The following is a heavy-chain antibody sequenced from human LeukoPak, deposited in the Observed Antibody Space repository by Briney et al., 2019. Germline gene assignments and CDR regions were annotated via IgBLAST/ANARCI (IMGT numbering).Heavy chain of an antibody. CDR1: GNYW. Sequence: GGSLRLSCAASGNYWMHWVRQAPGKGLVWVSHINSDGSWTGYADSVKGRFTISKDNAKNTVYLQMNNLRAEDTAVYYCARECGDGYNYFDYWGQGTLVTVSS. V-gene: IGHV3-74*01. D-gene: IGHD5-24*01. CDR3: ARECGDGYNYFDY. CDR2: INSDGSWT. J-gene: IGHJ4*02.